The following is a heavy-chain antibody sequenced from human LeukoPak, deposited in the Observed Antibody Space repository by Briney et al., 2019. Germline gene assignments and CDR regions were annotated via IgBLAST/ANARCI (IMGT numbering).Heavy chain of an antibody. V-gene: IGHV4-34*01. Sequence: SETLSLTCAVYGGSFSGYYWSWIRQPPGKGLEWIGETNHSGSTNYNPSLKSRVTISVDTSKNQFSLKLSSVTAADTAVYYCAKIVVVPAANWFDPWGQGTLVTVSS. CDR1: GGSFSGYY. CDR3: AKIVVVPAANWFDP. D-gene: IGHD2-2*01. J-gene: IGHJ5*02. CDR2: TNHSGST.